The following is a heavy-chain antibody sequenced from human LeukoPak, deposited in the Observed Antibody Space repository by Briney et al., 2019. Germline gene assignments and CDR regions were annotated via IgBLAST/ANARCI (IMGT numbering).Heavy chain of an antibody. D-gene: IGHD2-8*02. CDR3: ARSFCTSVSCPKGHYYYVMDV. CDR2: ISTGGDNT. J-gene: IGHJ6*02. V-gene: IGHV3-21*01. Sequence: GSLRLSCAASGFTFSRYAMNWVRQAPEKGLEWVSYISTGGDNTFYADSLKGRFTVSRDNAKNSLFLHMDSLRAEDTAVYYCARSFCTSVSCPKGHYYYVMDVWGQGTTVTVSS. CDR1: GFTFSRYA.